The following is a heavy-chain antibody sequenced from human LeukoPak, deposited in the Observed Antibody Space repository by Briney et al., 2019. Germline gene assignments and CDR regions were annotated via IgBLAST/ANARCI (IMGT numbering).Heavy chain of an antibody. Sequence: GGSLRLSCAASGFTFSSYAMSWVRQAPGKGLEWVSAISGSGGSTYYADPVKGRFTISRDNSKNTLYLQMNSLRAEDTAVYYCAKAYSSAWSLFDYWGQGTLVTVSS. D-gene: IGHD6-19*01. CDR1: GFTFSSYA. J-gene: IGHJ4*02. V-gene: IGHV3-23*01. CDR2: ISGSGGST. CDR3: AKAYSSAWSLFDY.